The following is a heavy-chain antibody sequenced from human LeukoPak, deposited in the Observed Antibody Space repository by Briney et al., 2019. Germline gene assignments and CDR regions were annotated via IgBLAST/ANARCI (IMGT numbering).Heavy chain of an antibody. CDR1: GLTFSSYW. Sequence: GGSLRLSCAASGLTFSSYWMSWVRQAPGKGLEWVAKIKQDGSEKHYVDSVTGRFTISRDNTKNSLYLQMNSVRADDTAVYYCARDLAGPPQEAFDIWGQGTMVTVSS. V-gene: IGHV3-7*01. CDR2: IKQDGSEK. CDR3: ARDLAGPPQEAFDI. J-gene: IGHJ3*02.